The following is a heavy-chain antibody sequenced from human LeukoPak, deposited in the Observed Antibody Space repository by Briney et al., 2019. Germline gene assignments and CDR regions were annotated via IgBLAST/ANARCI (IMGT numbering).Heavy chain of an antibody. V-gene: IGHV4-39*01. Sequence: SETLSLTCTVSGGSISSSSYYWGWIRQPPGKGLEWIGSIYYSGSTYYNPSLKSRVTISVDTSKNQFSLKLSSVTAAGTAVYYCARLGLPGELLDYWGQRTLVTVSS. J-gene: IGHJ4*02. CDR3: ARLGLPGELLDY. CDR2: IYYSGST. CDR1: GGSISSSSYY. D-gene: IGHD3-10*01.